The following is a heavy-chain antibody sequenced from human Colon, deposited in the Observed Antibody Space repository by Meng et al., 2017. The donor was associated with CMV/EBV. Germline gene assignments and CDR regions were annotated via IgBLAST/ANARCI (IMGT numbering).Heavy chain of an antibody. CDR3: AKAHDIVISRGIDV. CDR1: GLTFNTYG. Sequence: GESLKISCAASGLTFNTYGMHWVRQAPGKGLEWLSFIRYDGSDQFYADSVKGRFTVSRDNSQNTLYLQMNRLRVADSAVYYCAKAHDIVISRGIDVWGQGTTVTVSS. CDR2: IRYDGSDQ. J-gene: IGHJ6*02. V-gene: IGHV3-30*02. D-gene: IGHD2/OR15-2a*01.